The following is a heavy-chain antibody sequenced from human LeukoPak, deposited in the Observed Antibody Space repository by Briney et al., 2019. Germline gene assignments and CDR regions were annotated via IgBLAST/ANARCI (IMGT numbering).Heavy chain of an antibody. V-gene: IGHV3-21*01. CDR3: ARVILAAAGTRWFDP. D-gene: IGHD6-13*01. CDR2: ISSSSSYI. J-gene: IGHJ5*02. CDR1: GFTFSSSW. Sequence: GGSLRLSCAASGFTFSSSWMHWVRQAPGKGLEWVSSISSSSSYIYYADSVKGRFTISRDNAKNSLYLQMNSLRAEDTAVYYCARVILAAAGTRWFDPWGQGTLVTVSS.